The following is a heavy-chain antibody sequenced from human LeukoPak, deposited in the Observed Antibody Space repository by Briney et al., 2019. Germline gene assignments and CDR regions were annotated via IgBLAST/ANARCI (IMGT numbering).Heavy chain of an antibody. Sequence: GGSLRLSCAVSGVSFSGYAMHWVRQAPGKGLEWVSLIKYDASDEYYADAVKGRFTISRDDSRNTLYLQMNSLRAEDTAVYYCARGQSVGWEIGVCDFWGQGSLVTAAS. V-gene: IGHV3-33*01. J-gene: IGHJ4*02. CDR2: IKYDASDE. CDR1: GVSFSGYA. CDR3: ARGQSVGWEIGVCDF. D-gene: IGHD1-26*01.